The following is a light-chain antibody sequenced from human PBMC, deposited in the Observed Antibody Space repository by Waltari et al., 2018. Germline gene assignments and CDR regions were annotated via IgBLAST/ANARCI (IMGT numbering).Light chain of an antibody. Sequence: EIVLTQSPGTLSLSPGERATLSCRASQSVTSNYLAWYQQKPGQPPSLLIYGASTRATGIPDRVSGSGSGTDFTLTISSVEPEDFAVYYCQRYGSSPLVSFGPGTKVDIK. CDR3: QRYGSSPLVS. V-gene: IGKV3-20*01. CDR2: GAS. CDR1: QSVTSNY. J-gene: IGKJ3*01.